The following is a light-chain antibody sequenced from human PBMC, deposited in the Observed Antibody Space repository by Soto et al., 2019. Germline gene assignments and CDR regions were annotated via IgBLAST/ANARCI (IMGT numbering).Light chain of an antibody. Sequence: IRMTQSPRSVSASVGDTVTLSCQTSHGVSGWLAWYQQKPGKAPTLLIYTVSNLQSGVPSRFSGSGSGTDFSLTITNLQPEDFETSFCQQGKTFPFTFGPGTKVEVK. CDR3: QQGKTFPFT. CDR1: HGVSGW. J-gene: IGKJ3*01. V-gene: IGKV1-12*01. CDR2: TVS.